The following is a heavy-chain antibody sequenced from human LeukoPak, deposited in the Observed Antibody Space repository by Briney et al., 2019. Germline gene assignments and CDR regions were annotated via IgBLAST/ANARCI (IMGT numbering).Heavy chain of an antibody. CDR3: AKMPSVDYDFWSGYFFDY. J-gene: IGHJ4*02. CDR2: ISGSGGST. CDR1: GFTFSSYA. Sequence: PGGSLRLSCAASGFTFSSYAMSWVRQAPGKGLEWVSAISGSGGSTYYADSVKGRFTISRDNSKNTLYPQMNSLRAEDTAVYYCAKMPSVDYDFWSGYFFDYWGQGTLVTVSS. D-gene: IGHD3-3*01. V-gene: IGHV3-23*01.